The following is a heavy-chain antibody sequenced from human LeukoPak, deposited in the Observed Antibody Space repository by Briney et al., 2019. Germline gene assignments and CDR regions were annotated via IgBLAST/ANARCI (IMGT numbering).Heavy chain of an antibody. CDR1: GYTFTSYG. Sequence: ASVKVSCKASGYTFTSYGISWVRQAPGQGLEGMGWINAYNGNTNYAQKLQSRFTMTTDTSTSTAYRELRSLRSDDTAVYYCARSRGLTGNYNWFDPWGQGTLVTVSS. J-gene: IGHJ5*02. D-gene: IGHD4/OR15-4a*01. CDR3: ARSRGLTGNYNWFDP. CDR2: INAYNGNT. V-gene: IGHV1-18*01.